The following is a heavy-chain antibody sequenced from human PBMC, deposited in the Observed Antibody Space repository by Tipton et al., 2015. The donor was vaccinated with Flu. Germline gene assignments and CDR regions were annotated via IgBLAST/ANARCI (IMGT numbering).Heavy chain of an antibody. V-gene: IGHV4-31*03. J-gene: IGHJ6*02. CDR2: IYYSGST. CDR3: ARDQGFGGGMTYDYFAMDV. CDR1: GGSISSGGYY. Sequence: TLSLTCTVSGGSISSGGYYWSWIRQHPGKGLEWIGYIYYSGSTYYNPSLKSRVTMSVDTSKNQFSLKVFSVTAADTAVYYCARDQGFGGGMTYDYFAMDVWDQGP. D-gene: IGHD3-10*01.